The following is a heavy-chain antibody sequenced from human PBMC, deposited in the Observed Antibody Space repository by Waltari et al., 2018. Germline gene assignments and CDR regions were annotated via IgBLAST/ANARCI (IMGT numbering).Heavy chain of an antibody. J-gene: IGHJ3*02. CDR1: GFPFRTYD. Sequence: VHLVESGGGVVQPGRSLRLSCAASGFPFRTYDLPWVRQAPAKGLEWVAVTSYDGSNKYYADSVKGRFTISRDNSKKTLYLQMNSLRAADTAVYYCAKVEAYSSAWDAAFDIWGQGTMVTVSS. CDR2: TSYDGSNK. D-gene: IGHD6-19*01. CDR3: AKVEAYSSAWDAAFDI. V-gene: IGHV3-30*18.